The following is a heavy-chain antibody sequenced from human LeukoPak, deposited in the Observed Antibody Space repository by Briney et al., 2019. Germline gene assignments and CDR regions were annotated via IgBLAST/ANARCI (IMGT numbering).Heavy chain of an antibody. J-gene: IGHJ4*02. V-gene: IGHV3-74*01. CDR1: GNYW. D-gene: IGHD2/OR15-2a*01. Sequence: GGSLRLSCAASGNYWMHWVRQAPGKGLVWVSHINSDGSWTSYADSVKGRFTISKDNAKNTVYLQMNGLRAEDTAVYYCDSFYETYWGRGTLVTVSS. CDR2: INSDGSWT. CDR3: DSFYETY.